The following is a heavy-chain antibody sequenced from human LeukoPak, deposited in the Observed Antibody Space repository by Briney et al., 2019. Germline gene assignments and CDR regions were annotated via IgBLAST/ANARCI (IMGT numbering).Heavy chain of an antibody. CDR3: ARKRRDGLYYYMDV. D-gene: IGHD3/OR15-3a*01. CDR1: GFTFSSYW. V-gene: IGHV3-7*03. CDR2: IKQDGSEK. Sequence: PGGSLRLSCAASGFTFSSYWMSWVRQAPGKGLEWVANIKQDGSEKYYVDSVKGRFTISRDNAKNSLYLQMNTLRAEDTALYHCARKRRDGLYYYMDVWGKGTTVTISS. J-gene: IGHJ6*03.